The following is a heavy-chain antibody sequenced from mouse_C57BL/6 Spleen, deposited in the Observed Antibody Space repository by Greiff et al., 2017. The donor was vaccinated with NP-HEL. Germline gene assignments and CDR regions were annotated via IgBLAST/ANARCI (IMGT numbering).Heavy chain of an antibody. D-gene: IGHD3-2*02. J-gene: IGHJ3*01. CDR2: IYPGDGDT. Sequence: VQLQQSGAELVKPGASVKISCKASGYAFSSYWMNWVKQRPGKGLEWIGQIYPGDGDTNYNGKFKGKATLTADKSSSTAYMQLSSLTSEDSAVYFCARRGTAQATGSWFAYWGQGTLVTVSA. CDR3: ARRGTAQATGSWFAY. V-gene: IGHV1-80*01. CDR1: GYAFSSYW.